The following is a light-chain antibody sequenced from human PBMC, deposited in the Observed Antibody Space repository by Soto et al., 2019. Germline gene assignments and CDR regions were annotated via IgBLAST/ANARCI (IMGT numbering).Light chain of an antibody. Sequence: DIQLTQSPSTLPASVGDRVTITCRASQSISNWLAWYHQKPGKAPKLLIYAASTLQSGVPSRFSGSGSGTDFTLTISSLQPEDFATYYCQQLNSYPRTFGGGTKVDIK. J-gene: IGKJ4*01. CDR2: AAS. CDR1: QSISNW. CDR3: QQLNSYPRT. V-gene: IGKV1-5*01.